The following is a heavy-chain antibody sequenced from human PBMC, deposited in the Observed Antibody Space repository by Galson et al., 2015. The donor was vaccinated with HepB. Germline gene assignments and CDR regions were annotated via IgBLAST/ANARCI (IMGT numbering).Heavy chain of an antibody. CDR2: ISSGSSNI. D-gene: IGHD2-15*01. J-gene: IGHJ4*02. Sequence: SLRLSCAASGFTFSGYAMSWVRQTPGKGLEYIAYISSGSSNIYYAASVKGRFTISRDNVEGPLTLQMTGLRDEDTAVYYCAADAGFDSPWYYFDRWGQGALVTVSS. CDR1: GFTFSGYA. CDR3: AADAGFDSPWYYFDR. V-gene: IGHV3-48*02.